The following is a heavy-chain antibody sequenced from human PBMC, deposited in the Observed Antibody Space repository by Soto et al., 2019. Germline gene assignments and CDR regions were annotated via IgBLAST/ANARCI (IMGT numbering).Heavy chain of an antibody. Sequence: QLQLQESGPGLVKPSETLSLTCTVSGGSISSSSYYWGWIRQPPGKGLEWIGSIYYSGSTYYNPSLKSRVTISVDTSKNHFSLKLSSVTAADTAVYYCARRLLWRPAMVNNWFDPWGQGTLVTVSS. D-gene: IGHD5-18*01. CDR3: ARRLLWRPAMVNNWFDP. J-gene: IGHJ5*02. CDR2: IYYSGST. V-gene: IGHV4-39*02. CDR1: GGSISSSSYY.